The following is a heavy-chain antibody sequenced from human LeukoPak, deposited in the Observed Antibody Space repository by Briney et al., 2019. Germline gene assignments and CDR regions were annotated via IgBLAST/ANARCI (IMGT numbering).Heavy chain of an antibody. CDR2: IYYSGST. CDR3: ARDLLNEGNHLDY. J-gene: IGHJ4*02. D-gene: IGHD4-23*01. CDR1: GGSISSSSYY. V-gene: IGHV4-39*07. Sequence: SETLSLTCTVSGGSISSSSYYWGWIRQPPGKGLEWIGSIYYSGSTSYNPSLKSRVTISVDTSKNQFSLKLSSVTAADTAVYYCARDLLNEGNHLDYWGQGTLVTVSS.